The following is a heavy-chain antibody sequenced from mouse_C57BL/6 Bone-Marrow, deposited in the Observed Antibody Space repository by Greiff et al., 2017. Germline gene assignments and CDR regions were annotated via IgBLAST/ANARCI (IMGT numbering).Heavy chain of an antibody. V-gene: IGHV1-69*01. CDR1: GYTFTSYW. Sequence: QVQLQQPGAELVMPGASVKLSCKASGYTFTSYWMHWVKQRPGQGLEWIGEIDPSDSYTNYNQKFKGKSTLTVDKSSSTAYMQLSSLTSEDSAVYYCARRDYSKRGNFDYWGQGTTLTGSS. D-gene: IGHD2-5*01. J-gene: IGHJ2*01. CDR2: IDPSDSYT. CDR3: ARRDYSKRGNFDY.